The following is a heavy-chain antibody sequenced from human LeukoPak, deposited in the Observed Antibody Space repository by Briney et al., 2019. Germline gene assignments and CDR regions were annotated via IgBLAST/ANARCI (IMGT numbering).Heavy chain of an antibody. D-gene: IGHD2-15*01. V-gene: IGHV3-23*01. J-gene: IGHJ4*02. CDR2: TSGSGGST. CDR1: GFTFSSYA. Sequence: GGSLRLSCAASGFTFSSYAMSWVRQAPGKGLEWVSVTSGSGGSTYYADSVKGRFTISRDNSKNTLYLQMNSLRAEDTAVYYCAKGSGSSCYSPSDYWGQGTLVTVSS. CDR3: AKGSGSSCYSPSDY.